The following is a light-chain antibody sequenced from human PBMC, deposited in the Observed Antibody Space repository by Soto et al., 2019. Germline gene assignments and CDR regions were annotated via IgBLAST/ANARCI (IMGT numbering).Light chain of an antibody. Sequence: QSALTQPRSVSGSPGQSVTISCTRTSSDVGGYKYVSWYQQHAGKVPKLMIYDVSKRPSGVPDRFSGSKSGNTASLTISGLQAEDEADYYCCSYAGSYNLVFGGGTKLTVL. CDR2: DVS. CDR1: SSDVGGYKY. CDR3: CSYAGSYNLV. V-gene: IGLV2-11*01. J-gene: IGLJ2*01.